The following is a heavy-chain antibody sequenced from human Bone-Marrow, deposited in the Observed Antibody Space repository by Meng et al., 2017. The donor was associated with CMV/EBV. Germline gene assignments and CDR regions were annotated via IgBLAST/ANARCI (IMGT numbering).Heavy chain of an antibody. CDR1: GGSFSGYY. D-gene: IGHD3-10*01. J-gene: IGHJ6*02. Sequence: SETLSLTCAVYGGSFSGYYWSWIRQPPGKGLEWIGEINHSGSTNYNPSLKSRVTISVDTSKNQFSLKLSSVTAADTAVYYCARGSVRYYYYGMDVWGQGTMVTVSS. CDR2: INHSGST. CDR3: ARGSVRYYYYGMDV. V-gene: IGHV4-34*01.